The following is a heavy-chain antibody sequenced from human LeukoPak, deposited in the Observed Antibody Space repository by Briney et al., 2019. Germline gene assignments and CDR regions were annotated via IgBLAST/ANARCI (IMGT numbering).Heavy chain of an antibody. V-gene: IGHV1-2*02. CDR2: INPHNGGT. Sequence: GASVQVSCKASGYTFTDNYIHWVRQAPGQGLEWMGWINPHNGGTKYVQKFQGRVTMTSDTSITTAYMDLSRLRSDDTAVYYCARGGGSHWQLFCYWGQGTLVTVSS. CDR1: GYTFTDNY. D-gene: IGHD4-23*01. J-gene: IGHJ4*02. CDR3: ARGGGSHWQLFCY.